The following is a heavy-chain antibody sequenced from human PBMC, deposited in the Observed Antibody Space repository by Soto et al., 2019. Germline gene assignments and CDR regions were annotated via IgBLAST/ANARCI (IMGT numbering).Heavy chain of an antibody. J-gene: IGHJ4*02. CDR1: GFTFSLCA. V-gene: IGHV3-23*01. CDR2: MRGSGGDT. D-gene: IGHD3-22*01. Sequence: EVQVLESGGGLVQPGGSLRLSCAASGFTFSLCAMSWVRQAPGKGLEWVSSMRGSGGDTYYADSVKGRFTISRDNSKNTLFLQMNSLRVEDTAMYFCVKGHSNSYYYFAFWGQGALVTVSS. CDR3: VKGHSNSYYYFAF.